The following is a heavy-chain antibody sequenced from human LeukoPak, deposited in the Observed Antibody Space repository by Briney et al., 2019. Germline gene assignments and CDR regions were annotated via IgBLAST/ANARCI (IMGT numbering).Heavy chain of an antibody. CDR2: INPSGGST. V-gene: IGHV1-46*01. Sequence: ASVKVSCKASGYTFTSYCMHWVRQAPGQGLEWMGIINPSGGSTSYAQKFQGRVTMTRDMSTSTVYMELSSLRSEDTAVYYCARVLSRGAFDIWGQGTMVTVSS. CDR3: ARVLSRGAFDI. CDR1: GYTFTSYC. D-gene: IGHD3-10*01. J-gene: IGHJ3*02.